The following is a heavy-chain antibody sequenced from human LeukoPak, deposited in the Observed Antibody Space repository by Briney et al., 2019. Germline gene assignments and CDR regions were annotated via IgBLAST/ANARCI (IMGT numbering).Heavy chain of an antibody. D-gene: IGHD5-18*01. CDR1: GYSFTSYW. V-gene: IGHV5-51*01. CDR2: IYPGDSDT. J-gene: IGHJ6*02. CDR3: ARLSALNVDTAIRVADGMDV. Sequence: GESLQISCKGSGYSFTSYWIGWVRQMPGKGLEWMGIIYPGDSDTRYSPSFQSQVTISADKSISTAYLQWSSLKASDTAMYYCARLSALNVDTAIRVADGMDVWGQGTTVTVSS.